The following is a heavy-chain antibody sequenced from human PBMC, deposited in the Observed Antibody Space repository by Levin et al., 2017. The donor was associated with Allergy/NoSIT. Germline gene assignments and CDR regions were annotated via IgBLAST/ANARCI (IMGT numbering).Heavy chain of an antibody. D-gene: IGHD2-2*02. J-gene: IGHJ4*02. CDR1: GFTFSSHA. V-gene: IGHV3-23*01. CDR2: LSGTDGST. Sequence: LSLTCAGSGFTFSSHAMSWVRQTPGKGLEWVSALSGTDGSTYYADSVKGRFTISRDNSKNTLYMQMNSLRPEDTAVYYCARHCSSTRCYNDYWGQGTLVTVSS. CDR3: ARHCSSTRCYNDY.